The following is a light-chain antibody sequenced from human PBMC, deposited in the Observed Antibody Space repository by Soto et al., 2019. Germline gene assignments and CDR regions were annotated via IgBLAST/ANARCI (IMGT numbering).Light chain of an antibody. CDR2: DDN. J-gene: IGLJ1*01. V-gene: IGLV1-51*01. CDR1: SSNIGGNS. CDR3: GSWDSSLSAYV. Sequence: QSVLTQPPSVSAAPGQKVTISSSGSSSNIGGNSVSWYQQLPGTAPKLLIYDDNKRPSGIPDRFSGSKSGTSATLGITGFQTGDEADYYCGSWDSSLSAYVFGTGTKVPS.